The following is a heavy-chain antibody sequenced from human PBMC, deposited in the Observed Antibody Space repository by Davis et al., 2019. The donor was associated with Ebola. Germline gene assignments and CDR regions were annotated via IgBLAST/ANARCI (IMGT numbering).Heavy chain of an antibody. CDR1: GFTFSDYY. J-gene: IGHJ4*02. V-gene: IGHV3-11*06. CDR3: ARASGSYYFDY. CDR2: ISSSSSYI. Sequence: GGSLRLSCAASGFTFSDYYMSWIRQAPGKGLEWVSSISSSSSYIYYADSVKGRFTISRDNAKNSLYLQMNSLRAEDTAVYYCARASGSYYFDYWGQGTLVTVSS. D-gene: IGHD1-26*01.